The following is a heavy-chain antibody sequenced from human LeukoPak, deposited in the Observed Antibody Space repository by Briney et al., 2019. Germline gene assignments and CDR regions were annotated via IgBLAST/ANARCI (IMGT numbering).Heavy chain of an antibody. J-gene: IGHJ4*02. CDR1: GFIFNDYA. CDR3: AKWTRTTLFRGDRARFDS. Sequence: GGSLRLSCAASGFIFNDYAMSWVRQVPGKGREGVSVISASGGKTYYADSVKGRFTISRDTSKTTISLQMNSLRVEDSAVYYCAKWTRTTLFRGDRARFDSWGQGTLVTVSS. CDR2: ISASGGKT. D-gene: IGHD3-10*01. V-gene: IGHV3-23*01.